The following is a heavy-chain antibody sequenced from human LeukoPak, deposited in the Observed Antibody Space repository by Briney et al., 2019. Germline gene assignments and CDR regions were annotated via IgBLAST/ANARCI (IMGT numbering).Heavy chain of an antibody. CDR3: ASLRYFDWLDY. Sequence: AGGSLRLSCAASGFTFSSFGMSWVRQAPGKGLEWVSSINESGGSTHYADSVKGRFTISRDNAKNSLYLQMNSLRAEDTAVYYCASLRYFDWLDYWGQGTLVTVSS. CDR2: INESGGST. CDR1: GFTFSSFG. J-gene: IGHJ4*02. V-gene: IGHV3-23*01. D-gene: IGHD3-9*01.